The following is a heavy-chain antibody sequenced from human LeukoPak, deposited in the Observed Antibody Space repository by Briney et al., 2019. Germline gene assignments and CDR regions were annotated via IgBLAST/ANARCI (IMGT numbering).Heavy chain of an antibody. D-gene: IGHD6-19*01. CDR1: GFIYSSCA. Sequence: GGSLRLSCAASGFIYSSCAMSWVRQAPGKGLEWVSVISFSGGTIHYADSVKGRFTISRDNSKNTLYLQMSSLRAEDTAVYYCAKCSADTGYYGMDVWGQGTTVTVSS. V-gene: IGHV3-23*01. J-gene: IGHJ6*02. CDR2: ISFSGGTI. CDR3: AKCSADTGYYGMDV.